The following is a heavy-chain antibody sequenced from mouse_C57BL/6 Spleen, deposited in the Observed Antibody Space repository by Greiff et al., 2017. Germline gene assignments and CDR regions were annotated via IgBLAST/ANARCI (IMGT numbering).Heavy chain of an antibody. D-gene: IGHD2-4*01. CDR3: TDLPWFAY. V-gene: IGHV1-15*01. CDR1: GYTFTDYE. Sequence: VQRVESGAELVRPGASVTLSCKASGYTFTDYEMHWVKQTPVHGLEWIGAIDPETGGTAYNQKFTGKAILTADKSSSTAYMELRSLTSEDSAVYYCTDLPWFAYWGQGTLVTVSA. CDR2: IDPETGGT. J-gene: IGHJ3*01.